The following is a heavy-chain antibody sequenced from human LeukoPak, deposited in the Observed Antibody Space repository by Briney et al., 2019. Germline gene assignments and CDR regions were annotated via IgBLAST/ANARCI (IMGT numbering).Heavy chain of an antibody. CDR2: LYSDGNT. CDR1: GFTVITND. J-gene: IGHJ4*02. D-gene: IGHD1-14*01. CDR3: ARGVEPLAAKTLAY. V-gene: IGHV3-53*01. Sequence: GGSLRLSCAASGFTVITNDMTWVRQAPGKGLEWVSVLYSDGNTKYADSVQGRFTISRDNSKNTLYLEMNSLSPDETAVYYCARGVEPLAAKTLAYWGQGTLVTVSS.